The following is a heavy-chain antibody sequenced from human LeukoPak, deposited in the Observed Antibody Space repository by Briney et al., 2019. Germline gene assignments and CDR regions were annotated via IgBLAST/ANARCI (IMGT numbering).Heavy chain of an antibody. D-gene: IGHD1-1*01. J-gene: IGHJ5*02. V-gene: IGHV4-59*08. Sequence: SETLTLTCTVSGGSISSYYWSWIRQPPGKGLEWIGYIYYSGSTNYNPSLKSRVTISVDTSKNQFSLKLSSVTAADTAVYYCARLEGTWFDPWGQGTLVTVSS. CDR3: ARLEGTWFDP. CDR2: IYYSGST. CDR1: GGSISSYY.